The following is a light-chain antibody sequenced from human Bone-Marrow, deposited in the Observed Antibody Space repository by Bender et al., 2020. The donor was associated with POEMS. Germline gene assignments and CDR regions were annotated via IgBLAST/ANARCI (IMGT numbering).Light chain of an antibody. Sequence: QSVLTQPPSVSGAPGQRVIISCTGSSSNIGAGSDVNWYQQLPGTAPKVFIYGNNNRPSGVPDRISGSKSANTASLAITGLQAEDEADYYCQSYDRSLSAMVFGGGTKLTVL. CDR3: QSYDRSLSAMV. CDR1: SSNIGAGSD. CDR2: GNN. J-gene: IGLJ3*02. V-gene: IGLV1-40*01.